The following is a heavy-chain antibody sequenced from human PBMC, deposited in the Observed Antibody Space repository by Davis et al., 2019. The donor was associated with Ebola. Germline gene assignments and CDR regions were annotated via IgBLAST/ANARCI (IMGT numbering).Heavy chain of an antibody. CDR3: AKGVGRIFGNWFDP. V-gene: IGHV3-11*01. CDR1: GFTFSDYY. J-gene: IGHJ5*02. D-gene: IGHD3-3*01. CDR2: ISSSGSTI. Sequence: GESLKISCAASGFTFSDYYMSWIRQAPGKGLEWVSYISSSGSTIHYADSVKGRFTISRDNSKNTLYLQMNSLTAEDTAVYYCAKGVGRIFGNWFDPWGQGTLVTVSS.